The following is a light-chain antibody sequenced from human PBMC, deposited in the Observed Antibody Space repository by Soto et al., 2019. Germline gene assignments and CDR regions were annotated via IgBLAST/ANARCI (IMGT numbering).Light chain of an antibody. CDR3: QQYNDYYTWT. CDR2: AAS. V-gene: IGKV1-39*01. J-gene: IGKJ1*01. Sequence: DIQMTQYPSSLSAPVGDRVTITWRASQRISSYLHWYQQKPGKAPKLLIYAASSLQSGVPSSFSGSGSETDFTLPISSLKPADFATYYCQQYNDYYTWTFGQGTQVDI. CDR1: QRISSY.